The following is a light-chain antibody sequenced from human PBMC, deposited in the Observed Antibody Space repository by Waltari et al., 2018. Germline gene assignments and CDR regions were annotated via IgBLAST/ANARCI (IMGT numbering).Light chain of an antibody. V-gene: IGLV3-21*02. CDR2: DDS. J-gene: IGLJ2*01. Sequence: SYVLTQPPSVSVAPGQTAQITCGGTNIGSKNVHWYQQRPGQAPVLVVHDDSERPSGIPERFSGSNSRNTATLTVHRVEAGDEADYYCHVWDTSSDSQIFGGGTKLTVL. CDR1: NIGSKN. CDR3: HVWDTSSDSQI.